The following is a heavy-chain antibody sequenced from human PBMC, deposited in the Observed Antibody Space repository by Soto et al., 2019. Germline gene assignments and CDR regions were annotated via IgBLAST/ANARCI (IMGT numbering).Heavy chain of an antibody. CDR1: GFTFSSYG. Sequence: SGGSLRLSCAASGFTFSSYGRSWVRQAPGKGLEWVAFIWYDGSNKYNADSKNGLITISRNTSKNTLYLQMNSLRAEDTAVYYCARVAVPAAASLWFDSWGQGTLVTVSS. CDR3: ARVAVPAAASLWFDS. D-gene: IGHD2-2*01. J-gene: IGHJ5*01. CDR2: IWYDGSNK. V-gene: IGHV3-33*01.